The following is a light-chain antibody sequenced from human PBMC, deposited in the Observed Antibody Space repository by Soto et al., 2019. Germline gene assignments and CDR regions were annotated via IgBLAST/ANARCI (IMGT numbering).Light chain of an antibody. Sequence: DIQMTQSPPSVSASVGDRFTMACRASQDVGKWLAWYQQKPGKAPTLLIHGASSLQSGVPPRYSGSGYGTDFTLTISSLQPEDFATYYCQQANSFSITFGQGTRLEIK. CDR3: QQANSFSIT. CDR1: QDVGKW. CDR2: GAS. V-gene: IGKV1-12*01. J-gene: IGKJ5*01.